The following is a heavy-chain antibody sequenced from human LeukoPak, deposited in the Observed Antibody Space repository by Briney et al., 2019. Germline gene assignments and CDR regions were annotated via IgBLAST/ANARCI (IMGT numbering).Heavy chain of an antibody. D-gene: IGHD1-14*01. Sequence: PGGSLRLSCAASGFTFSSYAMSWVRQAPGKGLEWVSYISKSGSATQYADSVKGRVTTSRDNAKNSLYLQMNSLRGEDTAVYYCARVFRNGSPLDVWGKGTTVIVSS. CDR1: GFTFSSYA. V-gene: IGHV3-48*04. CDR2: ISKSGSAT. J-gene: IGHJ6*04. CDR3: ARVFRNGSPLDV.